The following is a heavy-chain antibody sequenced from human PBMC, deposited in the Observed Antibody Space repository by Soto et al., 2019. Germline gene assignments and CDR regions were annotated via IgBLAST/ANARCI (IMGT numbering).Heavy chain of an antibody. V-gene: IGHV4-59*01. D-gene: IGHD6-19*01. CDR2: IYYSGST. J-gene: IGHJ2*01. Sequence: QVQLQESGPGLVKPSETLSLTCTVSGGSISSYYWSWIRQPPGKGLEWIGYIYYSGSTNYNPSLKSRVTISVDTSKNQFSLKLSSVTAADTAVYYCARGAHQWLEPYWYFDLWGRGTLVTVSS. CDR3: ARGAHQWLEPYWYFDL. CDR1: GGSISSYY.